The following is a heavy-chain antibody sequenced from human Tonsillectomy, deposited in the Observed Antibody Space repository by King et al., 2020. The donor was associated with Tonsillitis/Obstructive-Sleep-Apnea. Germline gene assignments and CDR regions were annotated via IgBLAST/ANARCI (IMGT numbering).Heavy chain of an antibody. CDR3: ARDPHAFDM. Sequence: VQLVESGGGLVQPGGSLRLSSAASGFTFSSYWMSVVRQAPGKGLEWVANIKQDGSENYYVDSVKGRFTISRDNAKNSLFLQMNSLRAEDTAVYYCARDPHAFDMWGQGTMVTVSS. CDR2: IKQDGSEN. CDR1: GFTFSSYW. V-gene: IGHV3-7*04. J-gene: IGHJ3*02.